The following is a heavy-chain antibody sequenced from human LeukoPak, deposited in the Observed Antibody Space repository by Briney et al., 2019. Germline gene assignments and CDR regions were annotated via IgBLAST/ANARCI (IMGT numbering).Heavy chain of an antibody. CDR3: ARGEYQLLSLYYYYGMDV. CDR1: GFTFSSYS. V-gene: IGHV3-21*01. D-gene: IGHD2-2*01. J-gene: IGHJ6*02. Sequence: GGSLRLSCAASGFTFSSYSMNWVRQAPGKGLEWVSSISSSSSYIYYADSVKGRFTISRDNAKNSLYLQMNSLRAEDTAVYYCARGEYQLLSLYYYYGMDVWGQGPRSPSP. CDR2: ISSSSSYI.